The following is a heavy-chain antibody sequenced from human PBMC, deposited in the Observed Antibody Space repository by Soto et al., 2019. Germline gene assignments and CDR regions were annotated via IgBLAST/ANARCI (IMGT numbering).Heavy chain of an antibody. J-gene: IGHJ2*01. CDR2: IGPYNGNT. CDR1: GYTFSNFG. Sequence: QVQLVQSAAEVKKPGASVKVSCKASGYTFSNFGLSWVRQAPGQGLEWMGWIGPYNGNTDHAQKFQDRVTMTTDTSTNTAYMELGGQPSDHPTVYYCTRCYCSVGSCYTCWHFDLWGRGTLVTVSS. V-gene: IGHV1-18*01. CDR3: TRCYCSVGSCYTCWHFDL. D-gene: IGHD2-15*01.